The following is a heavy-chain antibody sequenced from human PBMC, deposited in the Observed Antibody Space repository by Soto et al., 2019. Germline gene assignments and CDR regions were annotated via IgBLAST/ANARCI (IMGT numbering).Heavy chain of an antibody. CDR1: GFTVSAKW. V-gene: IGHV3-7*03. J-gene: IGHJ5*02. Sequence: DVQLVESGGALVQPGGSLGLSCGVSGFTVSAKWMSWVRQAPGKGLEWLANINEDGSKKFYVDSVKGRFTISKDNAKNSLYLQLGSLRADHSAVSYCPREIHLGSGWGDIDTWGRGTMVTVSS. CDR2: INEDGSKK. CDR3: PREIHLGSGWGDIDT. D-gene: IGHD6-19*01.